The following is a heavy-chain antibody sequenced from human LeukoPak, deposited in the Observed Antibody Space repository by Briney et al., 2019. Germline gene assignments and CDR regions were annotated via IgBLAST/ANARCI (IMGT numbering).Heavy chain of an antibody. CDR1: GFTFSSYA. Sequence: GGSLRLSCAASGFTFSSYAMSWVRQAPGKGLEWVSAISGSGGSTYYADSVKGRFTISRDNSKNTLYLQMNSLRAEDTAVYYCAKVSGGYDCVWGSYRGFFDYWGQGTLVTVSS. CDR3: AKVSGGYDCVWGSYRGFFDY. D-gene: IGHD3-16*02. J-gene: IGHJ4*02. V-gene: IGHV3-23*01. CDR2: ISGSGGST.